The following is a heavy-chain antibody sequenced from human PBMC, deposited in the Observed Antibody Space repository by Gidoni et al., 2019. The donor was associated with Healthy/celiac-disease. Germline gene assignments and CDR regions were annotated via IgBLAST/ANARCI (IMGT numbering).Heavy chain of an antibody. J-gene: IGHJ6*02. CDR2: IYYSGST. Sequence: QVQLQEAGPGLVKPSEPLPLNRTVSGGSVSSGSYYWRWIRQPPGKGLEWIGYIYYSGSTNYNPSLKSRVTISVDTTKNQFSLKLSSVTAADTAVYYCARVVEGATLRYYYYGMYVWGQGTTVTVSS. V-gene: IGHV4-61*01. CDR1: GGSVSSGSYY. D-gene: IGHD1-26*01. CDR3: ARVVEGATLRYYYYGMYV.